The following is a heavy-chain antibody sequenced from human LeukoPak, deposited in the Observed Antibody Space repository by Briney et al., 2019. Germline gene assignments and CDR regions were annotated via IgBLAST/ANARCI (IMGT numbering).Heavy chain of an antibody. CDR3: ARTTSIVVVPAAIPLYYYYYMDV. CDR1: GGSISSGGYY. D-gene: IGHD2-2*01. CDR2: IYHSGST. V-gene: IGHV4-30-2*01. Sequence: SQTLSLTCTVSGGSISSGGYYWRWIRQPPGKGLEWIGYIYHSGSTYYNPSLKSRVTISVDRSKNQFSLKLSSVTAADTAVYYCARTTSIVVVPAAIPLYYYYYMDVWGKGTTVTVSS. J-gene: IGHJ6*03.